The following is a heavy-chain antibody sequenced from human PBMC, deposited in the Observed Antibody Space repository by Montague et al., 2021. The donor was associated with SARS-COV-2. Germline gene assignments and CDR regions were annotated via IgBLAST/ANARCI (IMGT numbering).Heavy chain of an antibody. D-gene: IGHD3-10*01. CDR2: INHSGSA. CDR3: ARVRYYGSGTSLGMDV. Sequence: SETLSLTCAVYGGSFRGYYWSWIRQPPGKGLEWIGEINHSGSANYNPSLKSRVTISVDTSKNQFSLKLSSVTAADTAVYYCARVRYYGSGTSLGMDVWGQGTTVTDSS. CDR1: GGSFRGYY. V-gene: IGHV4-34*01. J-gene: IGHJ6*02.